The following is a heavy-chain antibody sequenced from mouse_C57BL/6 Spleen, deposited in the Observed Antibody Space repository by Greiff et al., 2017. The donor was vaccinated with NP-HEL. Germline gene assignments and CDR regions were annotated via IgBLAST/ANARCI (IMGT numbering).Heavy chain of an antibody. D-gene: IGHD4-1*02. V-gene: IGHV5-6*01. CDR1: GFTFSSYG. Sequence: EVKLMESGGDLVKPGGSLKLSCAASGFTFSSYGMSWVRQTPDKRLAWVATISSGGSYTYYPDSVKGRFTISRDNAKNTLYLQMSSLKSEDTAMYYCARQATGTSGFAYWGQGTLVTVSA. CDR2: ISSGGSYT. J-gene: IGHJ3*01. CDR3: ARQATGTSGFAY.